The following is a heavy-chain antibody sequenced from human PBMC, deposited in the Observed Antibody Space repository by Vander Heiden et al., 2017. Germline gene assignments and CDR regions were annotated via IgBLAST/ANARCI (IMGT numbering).Heavy chain of an antibody. V-gene: IGHV3-33*01. Sequence: QVQLVESGGDMVQPGRSVRLSCAASRFSFNSYAMHWCRQGPDKGLEWVAFIGSDGRETKYVASVKGRFTVSRDKSTLYLQMNSLRVDDTAVYFCARDLSYATAWPAYWGQGTLVTVSS. CDR2: IGSDGRET. CDR1: RFSFNSYA. CDR3: ARDLSYATAWPAY. J-gene: IGHJ4*02. D-gene: IGHD2-8*01.